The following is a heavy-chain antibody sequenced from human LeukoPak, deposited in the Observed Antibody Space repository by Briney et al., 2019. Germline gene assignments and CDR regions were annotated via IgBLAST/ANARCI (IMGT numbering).Heavy chain of an antibody. CDR2: IKGDGSDK. CDR3: AGVDAAMPDAFDI. Sequence: GGSLRLSCAASGFTFSSYWMSWVRQAPRKGLEWVANIKGDGSDKYYVDSVKGRFTISRDNAKNSLYLQMNSLRAEDTAVYYCAGVDAAMPDAFDIWGQGTTVTVSS. V-gene: IGHV3-7*04. D-gene: IGHD5-18*01. J-gene: IGHJ3*02. CDR1: GFTFSSYW.